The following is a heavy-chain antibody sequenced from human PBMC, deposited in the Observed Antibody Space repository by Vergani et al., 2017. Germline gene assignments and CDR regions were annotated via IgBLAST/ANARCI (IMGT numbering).Heavy chain of an antibody. V-gene: IGHV4-31*03. D-gene: IGHD3-22*01. CDR1: GGSISSGGYY. CDR3: ARDLYDSSGYSYAFDI. Sequence: QVQLQESGPGLVKPSQTLSLTCTVSGGSISSGGYYWSWIRQHPGKGLEWIGYIYYSGSTYYNPSLKSRVTISVDTSKNQFSLKLSSGTAADAAVYYCARDLYDSSGYSYAFDIWGQGTVVTVSS. J-gene: IGHJ3*02. CDR2: IYYSGST.